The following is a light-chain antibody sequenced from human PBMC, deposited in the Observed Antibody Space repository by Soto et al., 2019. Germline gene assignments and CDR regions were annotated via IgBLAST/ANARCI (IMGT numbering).Light chain of an antibody. CDR1: QGISNY. CDR2: AAS. J-gene: IGKJ1*01. CDR3: QKYNSAPLT. Sequence: DIQMTQSPSSLSASVGDRVTITCRASQGISNYLAWYQQKPGKVPKLLIYAASTLQSGVPSRFSGSGSGTDFTRTISSLQPEDVATYYCQKYNSAPLTFGQGTKVDIK. V-gene: IGKV1-27*01.